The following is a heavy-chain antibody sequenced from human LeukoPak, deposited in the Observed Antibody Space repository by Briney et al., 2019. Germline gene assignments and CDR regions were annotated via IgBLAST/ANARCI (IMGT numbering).Heavy chain of an antibody. CDR1: GGSFSGYY. Sequence: SETLSLTCAVYGGSFSGYYWSWIRQPPGKGLEWIGEINHSGSTNYNPSLKSRVTISVDTSENQFSLKLSSVTAADTAVYYCARGPPRTAYYYYGMDVWGQGTTVTVSS. J-gene: IGHJ6*02. V-gene: IGHV4-34*01. D-gene: IGHD1/OR15-1a*01. CDR2: INHSGST. CDR3: ARGPPRTAYYYYGMDV.